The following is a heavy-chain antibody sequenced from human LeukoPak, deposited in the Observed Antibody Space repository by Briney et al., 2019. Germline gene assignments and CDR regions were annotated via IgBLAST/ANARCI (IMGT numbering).Heavy chain of an antibody. CDR2: IYSGGST. Sequence: GGSLRLSCAASGFTVSSNYMSWVRQAPGKGLERVSVIYSGGSTYYADSVKGRFTISRDNSKNTLYLQMNSLRAEDTAVYYCASGGSSWPFDYWGQGTLVTVSS. D-gene: IGHD6-13*01. V-gene: IGHV3-53*01. CDR3: ASGGSSWPFDY. J-gene: IGHJ4*02. CDR1: GFTVSSNY.